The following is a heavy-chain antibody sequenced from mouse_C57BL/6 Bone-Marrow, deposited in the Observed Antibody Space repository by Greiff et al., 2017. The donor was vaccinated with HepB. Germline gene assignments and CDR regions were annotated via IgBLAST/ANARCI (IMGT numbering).Heavy chain of an antibody. J-gene: IGHJ3*01. CDR3: AREDYYGSSSFAY. D-gene: IGHD1-1*01. V-gene: IGHV5-15*01. Sequence: VQLKESGGGLVQPGGSLKLSCAASGFTFSDYGMAWVRQAPRKGPEWVAFISNLAYSIYYADTVTGRFTISRENAKNTLYLEMSSLRSEDTAMYYCAREDYYGSSSFAYWGQGTLVTVSA. CDR1: GFTFSDYG. CDR2: ISNLAYSI.